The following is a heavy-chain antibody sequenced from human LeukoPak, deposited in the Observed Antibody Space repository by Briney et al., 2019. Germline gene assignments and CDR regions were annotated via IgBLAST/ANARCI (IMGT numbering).Heavy chain of an antibody. J-gene: IGHJ4*02. V-gene: IGHV3-74*01. CDR1: GFTFSNYW. CDR2: INSDGSST. D-gene: IGHD2-2*01. Sequence: GGSLRLSCAASGFTFSNYWMHWVRQVPGTGLVWVSRINSDGSSTNYADSVKGRFTISRDNAKNTLYVQMNSLRAEDTAVYYCARVAGYCSSTTCYAGFDYWGQGTLVTVSS. CDR3: ARVAGYCSSTTCYAGFDY.